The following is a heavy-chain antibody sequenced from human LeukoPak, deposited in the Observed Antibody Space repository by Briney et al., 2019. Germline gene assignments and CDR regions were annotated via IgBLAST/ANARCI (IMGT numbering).Heavy chain of an antibody. CDR1: GYTFTSYY. CDR3: ARAYGGYFDY. CDR2: MNPNSGNT. V-gene: IGHV1-8*02. Sequence: ASVKVSCKASGYTFTSYYMHWVRQAPGQGLEWMGWMNPNSGNTGYAQKFQGRVTMTRNTSISTAYMELSSLRSEDTAVYYCARAYGGYFDYWGQGTLVTVSS. D-gene: IGHD4-23*01. J-gene: IGHJ4*02.